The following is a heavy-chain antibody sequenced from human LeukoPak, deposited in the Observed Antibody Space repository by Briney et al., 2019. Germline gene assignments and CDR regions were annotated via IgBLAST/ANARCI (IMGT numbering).Heavy chain of an antibody. CDR1: GGTFSSYA. CDR3: ARVGRDYYDSSGYYFNY. CDR2: IIPIFGTA. Sequence: SVKVSCKASGGTFSSYAISWVRQAPGQGLEWMGGIIPIFGTANYAQKFQGRVTITADESTSTAYMELSSLRSEDTAVYYCARVGRDYYDSSGYYFNYWGQGTLVTVSS. D-gene: IGHD3-22*01. V-gene: IGHV1-69*13. J-gene: IGHJ4*02.